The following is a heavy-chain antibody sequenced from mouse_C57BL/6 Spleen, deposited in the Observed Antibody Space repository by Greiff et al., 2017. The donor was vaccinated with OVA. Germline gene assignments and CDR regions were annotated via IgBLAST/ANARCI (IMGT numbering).Heavy chain of an antibody. Sequence: EVQLVESGPGLVKPSQSLSLTCSVTGYSITSGYYWNWIRQFPGNKLEWMGYISYDGSNNYNPSVKKRISITRDKSKNQFFLKLNSVTTEDTATYYCSRDPPFDYWGQGTTLTVSS. V-gene: IGHV3-6*01. CDR1: GYSITSGYY. J-gene: IGHJ2*01. CDR3: SRDPPFDY. CDR2: ISYDGSN.